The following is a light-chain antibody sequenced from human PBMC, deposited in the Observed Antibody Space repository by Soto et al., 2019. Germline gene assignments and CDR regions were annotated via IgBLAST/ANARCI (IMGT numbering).Light chain of an antibody. V-gene: IGKV3-15*01. CDR3: QQYDNWPLT. Sequence: EIVLTQSPGTLSLSPGERATLSCRASQSVSSSYLAWYQQKPGQAPRLLIYGASTRAAGIPARFSGSGSGTDFTLTISSLQSEGFAVYFCQQYDNWPLTFGGGTKVDIK. CDR1: QSVSSSY. CDR2: GAS. J-gene: IGKJ4*01.